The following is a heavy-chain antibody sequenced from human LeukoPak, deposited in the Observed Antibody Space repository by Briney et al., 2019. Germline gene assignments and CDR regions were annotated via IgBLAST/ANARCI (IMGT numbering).Heavy chain of an antibody. CDR3: AREDSGYDSFDY. V-gene: IGHV1-69*13. Sequence: SVKVSCKASGGTFSSYAISWVRQAPGQGLEWMGGIIPIFGTANYAQKFQGRVTITADESTSTAYMELSSLRSEDTAVYYCAREDSGYDSFDYWGQGTLVTVSS. CDR2: IIPIFGTA. CDR1: GGTFSSYA. J-gene: IGHJ4*02. D-gene: IGHD5-12*01.